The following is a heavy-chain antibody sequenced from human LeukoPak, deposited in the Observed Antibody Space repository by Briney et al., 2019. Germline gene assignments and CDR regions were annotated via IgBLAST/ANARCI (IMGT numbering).Heavy chain of an antibody. CDR1: GGSISSYY. J-gene: IGHJ4*02. CDR3: ARAGAIAARPDFDY. D-gene: IGHD6-6*01. CDR2: IYYSGST. V-gene: IGHV4-59*01. Sequence: PSETLSLTCSVSGGSISSYYWSWIRQPPGKGLEWIGYIYYSGSTNYNPSLYSRVTISVDTSKNQFSLKLSSVAAADTAIYYRARAGAIAARPDFDYWGQGTLVTVSS.